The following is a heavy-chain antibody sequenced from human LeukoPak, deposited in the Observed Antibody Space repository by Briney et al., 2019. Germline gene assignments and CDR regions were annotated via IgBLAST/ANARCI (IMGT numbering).Heavy chain of an antibody. CDR3: SGGTRVYFQH. J-gene: IGHJ1*01. V-gene: IGHV3-30*02. Sequence: GGSLRLSCAASGFIFSNYGMHWVRQAPGKGLEWVAFIRYDGSDKYYADSVKGRFTISRDNSKNTLYLQMNSLRAEDTAVYYCSGGTRVYFQHWGQGTLVTVSS. CDR2: IRYDGSDK. D-gene: IGHD2-15*01. CDR1: GFIFSNYG.